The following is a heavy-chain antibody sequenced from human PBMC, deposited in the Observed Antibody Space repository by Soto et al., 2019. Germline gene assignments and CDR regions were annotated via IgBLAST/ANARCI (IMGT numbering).Heavy chain of an antibody. V-gene: IGHV3-30-3*01. J-gene: IGHJ6*02. CDR1: GFTFSSYA. CDR2: ISYDGSNK. D-gene: IGHD3-3*01. Sequence: GGSLRLSCAASGFTFSSYAMHWVRQAPGKGLEWVAVISYDGSNKYYADSVKGRFTISRDNSKNTLYLQMNSLRAEDTAVYYCARGRGRLRFVPDAAAGRARYYYYGMDVWGQGTTVTVSS. CDR3: ARGRGRLRFVPDAAAGRARYYYYGMDV.